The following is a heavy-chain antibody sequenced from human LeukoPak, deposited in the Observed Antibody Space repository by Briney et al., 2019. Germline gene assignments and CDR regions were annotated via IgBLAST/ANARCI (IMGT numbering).Heavy chain of an antibody. CDR2: ISGSGGST. J-gene: IGHJ4*02. V-gene: IGHV3-23*01. D-gene: IGHD3-3*01. CDR1: RFTFSSYA. Sequence: GGSLRLSCAASRFTFSSYAMSWVRQAPGKGLEWVSAISGSGGSTYYADSVKGRFTISRDNSKNTLYLQMNSLRAEDTAVYYCAKDYDFWSGYYNYWGQGTLVTVSS. CDR3: AKDYDFWSGYYNY.